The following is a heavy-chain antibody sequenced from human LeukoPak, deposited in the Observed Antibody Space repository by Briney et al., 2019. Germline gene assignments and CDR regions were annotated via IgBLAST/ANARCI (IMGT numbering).Heavy chain of an antibody. D-gene: IGHD3-22*01. J-gene: IGHJ4*02. Sequence: GASMKVSCKVSGYTLTELSMHWVRQAPGKRLEWMGGFDPEDGETIYAQKFQGRVTMTEDTSTDTAYMELSSLRSEDTAVYYCATYYYDSSGYYYGGYYFDYWGQGTLVTVSS. CDR3: ATYYYDSSGYYYGGYYFDY. V-gene: IGHV1-24*01. CDR2: FDPEDGET. CDR1: GYTLTELS.